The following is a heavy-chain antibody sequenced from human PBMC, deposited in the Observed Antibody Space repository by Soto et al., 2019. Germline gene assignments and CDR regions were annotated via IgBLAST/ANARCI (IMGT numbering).Heavy chain of an antibody. J-gene: IGHJ4*02. V-gene: IGHV3-21*01. CDR1: GFTFSSYS. CDR2: ISSSSSYI. CDR3: ARDPYCSGGSCYSSDY. Sequence: EVQLVESGGGLVKPGGSLRLSCAASGFTFSSYSMNWVGQAPGKGLEWVSSISSSSSYIYYADSVKGRFTISRDNAKNSLYLQMNSLRAEDTAVYYCARDPYCSGGSCYSSDYWGQGTLVTVSS. D-gene: IGHD2-15*01.